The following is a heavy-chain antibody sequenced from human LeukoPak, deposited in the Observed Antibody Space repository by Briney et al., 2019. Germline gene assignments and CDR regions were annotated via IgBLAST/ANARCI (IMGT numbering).Heavy chain of an antibody. CDR2: IYYSGST. Sequence: SQTLSLTCTVSGASISSGGYYWSWIRQHPAKGLEWIGFIYYSGSTYYNPSLKSRVTISGDMSKNQFSLKVSSVTAADTAVYYCARGYSGYGYFDYWGQGTLVTVSS. V-gene: IGHV4-31*03. CDR3: ARGYSGYGYFDY. J-gene: IGHJ4*02. D-gene: IGHD5-12*01. CDR1: GASISSGGYY.